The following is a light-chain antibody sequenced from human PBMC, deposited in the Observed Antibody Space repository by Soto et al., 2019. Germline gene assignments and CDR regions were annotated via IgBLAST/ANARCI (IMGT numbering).Light chain of an antibody. CDR2: HTS. Sequence: QTVVTQEPSLTVSPGGTVTLTCGSSTGTVSSGHYPYWFQQKPGQAPRTLIYHTSNKPSSTPARFSGSLLGGKAALTLSGAQPEDEADYYCLLSYGDARVFGGGTKLTVL. V-gene: IGLV7-46*01. CDR1: TGTVSSGHY. J-gene: IGLJ2*01. CDR3: LLSYGDARV.